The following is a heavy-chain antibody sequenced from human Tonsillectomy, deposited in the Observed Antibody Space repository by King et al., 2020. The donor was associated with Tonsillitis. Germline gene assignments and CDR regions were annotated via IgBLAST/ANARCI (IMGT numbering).Heavy chain of an antibody. CDR1: GGSISSSTYY. V-gene: IGHV4-39*01. Sequence: QLQESGPGLVKPSETLSLTCTVSGGSISSSTYYWGWIRQPPGKGLEWIGSIYYSGSTYYNPSLKSRVTISVDTSKNQFSMKLSSVTAADTAVYYCARHIDAFDIWGQGTMVTVSS. CDR2: IYYSGST. J-gene: IGHJ3*02. CDR3: ARHIDAFDI.